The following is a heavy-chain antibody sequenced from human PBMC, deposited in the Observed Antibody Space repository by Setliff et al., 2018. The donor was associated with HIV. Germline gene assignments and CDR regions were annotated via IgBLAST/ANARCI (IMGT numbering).Heavy chain of an antibody. CDR1: GFTFSSYW. CDR3: ARSFWGFVRNAASDI. J-gene: IGHJ3*02. Sequence: GGSLRLSCAASGFTFSSYWMNWVRQAPGKVLEWVFNIKQDGSEKYYVDSVKGRFTISRDNAKNSLYLQMNSLRAEDTAVYYCARSFWGFVRNAASDIWGQGTMVTVSS. D-gene: IGHD3-16*01. V-gene: IGHV3-7*01. CDR2: IKQDGSEK.